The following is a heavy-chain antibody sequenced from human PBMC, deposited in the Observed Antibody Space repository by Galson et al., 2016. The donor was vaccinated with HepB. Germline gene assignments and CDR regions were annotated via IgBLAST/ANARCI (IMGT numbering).Heavy chain of an antibody. J-gene: IGHJ4*02. CDR3: ARGRAYFDY. Sequence: SLRLSCAASAFSFSTYGMSWVRQAPGKGLEWVASIKQDGSDKSYLDSVKGRITISRDNAKNTLYLQMNSLRAEDTAVYYCARGRAYFDYWGQGTLVTVSS. V-gene: IGHV3-7*01. CDR1: AFSFSTYG. CDR2: IKQDGSDK.